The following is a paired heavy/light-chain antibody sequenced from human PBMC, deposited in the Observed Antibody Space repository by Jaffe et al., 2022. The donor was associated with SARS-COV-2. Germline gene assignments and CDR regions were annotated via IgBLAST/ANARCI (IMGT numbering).Light chain of an antibody. J-gene: IGLJ3*02. Sequence: QAVLTQPSSLSASPGASASLTCTLPSGINVGTYAIYWYQQKPGSPPQYLLRYKSDSDKQQGSGVPSRFSGFKDASANAGILLISGLQSEDEADYYCMTWHSSAWVFGGGTKLTVL. CDR1: SGINVGTYA. V-gene: IGLV5-45*02. CDR3: MTWHSSAWV. CDR2: YKSDSDK.
Heavy chain of an antibody. CDR2: IRGSGGSP. D-gene: IGHD2-2*01. J-gene: IGHJ6*02. V-gene: IGHV3-23*01. CDR3: AKGNCSATSCQIFYGMDV. Sequence: EVQLLESGGGLVQPGGSLRLSCAASGFSFSSYAMSWVRQAPGKGLEWVSTIRGSGGSPYYADSVKGRFTISRDNSKNTLFLQMNSLRAEDTAIYYCAKGNCSATSCQIFYGMDVWGQGTTVTVSS. CDR1: GFSFSSYA.